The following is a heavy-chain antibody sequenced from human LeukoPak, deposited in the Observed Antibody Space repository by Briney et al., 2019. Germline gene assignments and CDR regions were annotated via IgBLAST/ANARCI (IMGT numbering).Heavy chain of an antibody. D-gene: IGHD1-26*01. CDR3: ARGELFMDV. J-gene: IGHJ6*02. CDR1: GGSISSYY. Sequence: SETLSPTCTVSGGSISSYYWSWIRQPPGKGLEWIGYIYYSGSTNYNPSLKSRVTISVDTSKNQFSLKLSSVTAADTAVYYCARGELFMDVWGQGTTVTVSS. V-gene: IGHV4-59*01. CDR2: IYYSGST.